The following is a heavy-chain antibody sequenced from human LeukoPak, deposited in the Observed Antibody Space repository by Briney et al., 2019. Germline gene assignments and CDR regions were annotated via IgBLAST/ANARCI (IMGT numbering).Heavy chain of an antibody. D-gene: IGHD5-18*01. J-gene: IGHJ4*02. Sequence: SETLSLTCTVSGGSISSYYWSWIRQPPGKGLEWIGYIYYSGSTNNNPSLKSRVTISVDTSKNQFSLKLSSVTAADTAVYYCVSPRGFSYGYFDYWGQGTLVTVSS. CDR3: VSPRGFSYGYFDY. CDR1: GGSISSYY. V-gene: IGHV4-59*08. CDR2: IYYSGST.